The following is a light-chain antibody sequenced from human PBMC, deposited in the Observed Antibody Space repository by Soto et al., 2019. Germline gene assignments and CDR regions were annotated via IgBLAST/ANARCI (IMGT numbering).Light chain of an antibody. CDR3: SSYISSSTLV. J-gene: IGLJ1*01. CDR2: EVS. Sequence: QSVLTQPASVSGPPGQSITISCAGTSSDVGAYNYVSWYQQHPGKAPKLMIYEVSNRPSGVSNRFSGSKSGNTASLTNSGLQAEDEADYYCSSYISSSTLVFGTGTKVTVL. CDR1: SSDVGAYNY. V-gene: IGLV2-14*01.